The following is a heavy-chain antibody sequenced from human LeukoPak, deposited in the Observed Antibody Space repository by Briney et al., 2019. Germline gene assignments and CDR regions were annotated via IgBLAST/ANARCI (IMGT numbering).Heavy chain of an antibody. CDR1: GCSISSGGYY. CDR3: ARAQMLQLAYFDY. Sequence: SETLSLTCTVSGCSISSGGYYWSWIRQPPGKGPEWIGYIYHSGSTYYNPSLKSRVTISVDRSKIQFSLKLSSVAAADTAVYYCARAQMLQLAYFDYWGQGTLVTVSS. J-gene: IGHJ4*02. D-gene: IGHD6-6*01. V-gene: IGHV4-30-2*01. CDR2: IYHSGST.